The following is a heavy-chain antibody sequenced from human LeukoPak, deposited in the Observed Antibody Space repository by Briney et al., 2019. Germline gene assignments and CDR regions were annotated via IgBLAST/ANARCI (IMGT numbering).Heavy chain of an antibody. CDR1: GFTFSSYA. Sequence: LRLSCAASGFTFSSYAMSWVRQPPGKGLEWIGYIYYSGSTYYNPSLKSRVTISVDTSKNQFSLKLSSVTAADTAVYYCARVPAEYYYYYMDVWGKGTTVTVSS. V-gene: IGHV4-30-4*08. D-gene: IGHD2-2*01. CDR3: ARVPAEYYYYYMDV. CDR2: IYYSGST. J-gene: IGHJ6*03.